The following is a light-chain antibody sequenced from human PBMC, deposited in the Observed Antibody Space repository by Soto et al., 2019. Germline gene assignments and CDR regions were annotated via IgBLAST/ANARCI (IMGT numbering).Light chain of an antibody. CDR3: SSYTSSFYV. V-gene: IGLV2-14*01. CDR2: EVS. J-gene: IGLJ1*01. CDR1: SSDVGGYNY. Sequence: QSVLTQPASVCGSPGQSITISCTGTSSDVGGYNYVSWYQQHPGKAPKLMIYEVSNRPSGVSNRFSGSKSGNTASLTISGLQAEDEADYYCSSYTSSFYVFGTGTKVTVL.